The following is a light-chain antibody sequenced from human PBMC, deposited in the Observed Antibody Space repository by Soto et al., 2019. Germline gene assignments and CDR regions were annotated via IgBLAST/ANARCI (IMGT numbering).Light chain of an antibody. CDR2: TLS. V-gene: IGKV2-40*01. J-gene: IGKJ1*01. CDR1: QSLLYSDDGNTY. Sequence: DIVMTQTPLSLPVTPGEPASISCRSSQSLLYSDDGNTYLDWYLQKPGQSPQLLIYTLSYRASGVPDRFSGSGSGTEFTLTISSLQSEDFAVYYCQQYGSSGTFGQGTKVDI. CDR3: QQYGSSGT.